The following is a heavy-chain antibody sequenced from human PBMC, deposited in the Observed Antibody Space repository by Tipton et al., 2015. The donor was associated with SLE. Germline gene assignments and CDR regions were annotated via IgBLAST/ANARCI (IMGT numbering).Heavy chain of an antibody. CDR3: ARGRGVMPTTWDV. D-gene: IGHD1-1*01. Sequence: SLRLSCAASGFHLSSYWMNWVRQAPGKGLEWVANIKQDGSETAYVDSVRGRFAISRDNAINSLYLQMNSLRAEDTAVYYCARGRGVMPTTWDVWGQGTPVTVSS. J-gene: IGHJ6*02. CDR2: IKQDGSET. CDR1: GFHLSSYW. V-gene: IGHV3-7*01.